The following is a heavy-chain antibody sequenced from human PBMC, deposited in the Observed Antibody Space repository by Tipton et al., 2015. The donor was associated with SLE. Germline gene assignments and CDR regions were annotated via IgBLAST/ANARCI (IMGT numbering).Heavy chain of an antibody. CDR2: ISSSSSYI. CDR1: GFTFSSYS. J-gene: IGHJ4*02. V-gene: IGHV3-21*03. Sequence: SLRLSCAASGFTFSSYSMNWVRQAPGKGLEWVSSISSSSSYIYYADSLKGRFTISRDNAKNSLYPLMNSLRAEDTAVYYCARDRDSSSWYDYWGQGTLVTVSS. CDR3: ARDRDSSSWYDY. D-gene: IGHD6-13*01.